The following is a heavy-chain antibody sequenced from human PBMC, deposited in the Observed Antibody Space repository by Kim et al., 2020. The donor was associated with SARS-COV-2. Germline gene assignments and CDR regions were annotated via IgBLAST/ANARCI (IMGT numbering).Heavy chain of an antibody. Sequence: SKTLSLTCTVSGGSISSSSYYWGWIRQPPGKGLEWIGSIYYSGSTYYNPSLKSRVTISVDTSKNQFSLKLSSVTAADTAVYYCARPTSIAVAGTGDIWG. CDR1: GGSISSSSYY. V-gene: IGHV4-39*01. CDR3: ARPTSIAVAGTGDI. D-gene: IGHD6-19*01. J-gene: IGHJ3*02. CDR2: IYYSGST.